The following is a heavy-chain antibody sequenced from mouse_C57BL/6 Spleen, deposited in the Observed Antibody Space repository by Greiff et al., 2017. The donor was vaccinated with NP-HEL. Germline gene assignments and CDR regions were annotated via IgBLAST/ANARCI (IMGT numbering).Heavy chain of an antibody. D-gene: IGHD4-1*01. Sequence: QVQLQQPGAELVMPGASVKLSCKASGYTFTSYWMHWVKQRPGQGLEWIGEIDPSDSYTNYNQKFKGKSTLTVDKSSSTAYRQLSSLTSEDSAVYYCARLGTGTDYWGQGTTLTVSS. CDR2: IDPSDSYT. J-gene: IGHJ2*01. CDR1: GYTFTSYW. CDR3: ARLGTGTDY. V-gene: IGHV1-69*01.